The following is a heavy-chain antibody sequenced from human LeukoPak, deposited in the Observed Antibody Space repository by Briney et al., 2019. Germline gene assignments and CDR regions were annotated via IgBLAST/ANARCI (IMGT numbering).Heavy chain of an antibody. D-gene: IGHD4-17*01. CDR3: TTDLRTVREDY. CDR2: IRSKANSYAT. CDR1: GFTFSGSA. Sequence: GGSLRLSCAASGFTFSGSAMHWVRQASGKGREWVGRIRSKANSYATAYAASVKGRLTISRDDSKNTAYLQMNSLKTEDTAVYYCTTDLRTVREDYWGQGTLVTVSS. V-gene: IGHV3-73*01. J-gene: IGHJ4*02.